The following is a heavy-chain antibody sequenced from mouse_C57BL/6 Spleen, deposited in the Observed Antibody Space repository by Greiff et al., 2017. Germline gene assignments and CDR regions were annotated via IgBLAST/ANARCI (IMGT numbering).Heavy chain of an antibody. CDR1: GYTFTSYW. Sequence: VQLQQPGAELVKPGASVKLSCKASGYTFTSYWMHWVKQRPGQGLEWIGMIHPNSGSTNYNEKFKSKATLTADKSSSTAYMQLSSLTSEDSAVYYCARGGTGSYFDYWGQGTTLTVSS. CDR3: ARGGTGSYFDY. V-gene: IGHV1-64*01. CDR2: IHPNSGST. J-gene: IGHJ2*01. D-gene: IGHD4-1*01.